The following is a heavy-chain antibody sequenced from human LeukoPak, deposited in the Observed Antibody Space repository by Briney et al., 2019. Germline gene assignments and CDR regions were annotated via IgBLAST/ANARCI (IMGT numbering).Heavy chain of an antibody. CDR3: ARDSYYGDSRSLHFDY. V-gene: IGHV1-2*02. Sequence: ASVKVSCKASGYTFTGYYMHWVRQAPGQGLEWMGWINPNSGGTNYAQKLQGRVTMTTDTSTSTAYMELRSLRSDDTAVYYCARDSYYGDSRSLHFDYWGQGTLVTVSS. CDR1: GYTFTGYY. D-gene: IGHD4-17*01. CDR2: INPNSGGT. J-gene: IGHJ4*02.